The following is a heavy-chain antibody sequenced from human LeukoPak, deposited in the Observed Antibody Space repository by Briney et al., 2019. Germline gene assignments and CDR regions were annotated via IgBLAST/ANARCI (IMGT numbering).Heavy chain of an antibody. D-gene: IGHD3-10*01. J-gene: IGHJ4*02. CDR3: ARDYSASGSLDY. CDR2: IMQDGSVT. Sequence: WGAPRISCAAPGFTLCCYLMKWVRQPPGKGLEWLANIMQDGSVTYYVDSVKGRFTISRDNAKNSLYLQMNSLRADDTAVYYCARDYSASGSLDYWGQGALVTVSS. CDR1: GFTLCCYL. V-gene: IGHV3-7*04.